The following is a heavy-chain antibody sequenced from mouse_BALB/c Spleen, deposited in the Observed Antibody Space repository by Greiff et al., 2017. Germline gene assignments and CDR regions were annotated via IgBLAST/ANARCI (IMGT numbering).Heavy chain of an antibody. CDR1: GFNIKDTY. Sequence: EVKVVESGAELVKPGASVKLSCTASGFNIKDTYMHWVKQRPEQGLEWIGRIDPANGNTKYDPKFQGKATITADTSSNTAYLQLSSLTSEDTAVYYCVRFITTMDYWGQGTSVTVSS. CDR2: IDPANGNT. CDR3: VRFITTMDY. J-gene: IGHJ4*01. V-gene: IGHV14-3*02. D-gene: IGHD1-1*01.